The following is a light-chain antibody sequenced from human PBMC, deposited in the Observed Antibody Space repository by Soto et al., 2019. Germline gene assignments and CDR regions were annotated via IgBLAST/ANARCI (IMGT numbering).Light chain of an antibody. Sequence: QSALTQPASVSGSPGQSITISCTGTSSDVGGFNYVSWYQHHPGKAPKLMIYEVSNRPSGVSNRFSGSKSGNMASLTISGLQAEDEADYYCSSYTSSSTYVFGTGTQLTVL. J-gene: IGLJ1*01. CDR3: SSYTSSSTYV. V-gene: IGLV2-14*01. CDR2: EVS. CDR1: SSDVGGFNY.